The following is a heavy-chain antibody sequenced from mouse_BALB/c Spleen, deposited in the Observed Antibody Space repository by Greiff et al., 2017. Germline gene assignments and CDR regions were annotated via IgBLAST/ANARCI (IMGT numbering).Heavy chain of an antibody. V-gene: IGHV2-2*02. D-gene: IGHD2-3*01. CDR3: AREVDDGYYGY. CDR2: IWSGGST. CDR1: GFSFSSYG. Sequence: QVQLKESGPGLVQPAQCLSITCAASGFSFSSYGVHWVRQTPGKGLEWLGVIWSGGSTDYNAAFISRLSISKDNSKSQVFFKMNSLQANDTAIYYCAREVDDGYYGYWGQGTTLTVSS. J-gene: IGHJ2*01.